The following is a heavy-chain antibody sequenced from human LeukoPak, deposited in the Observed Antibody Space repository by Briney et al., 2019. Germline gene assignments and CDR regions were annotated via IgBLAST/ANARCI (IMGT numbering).Heavy chain of an antibody. CDR1: GYTFTRYG. V-gene: IGHV1-18*01. D-gene: IGHD3-10*01. CDR2: INPNSGGT. CDR3: ARAAMARGQNWFDP. J-gene: IGHJ5*02. Sequence: ASVKVSCKASGYTFTRYGVSWVRQAPGQGLEWMGWINPNSGGTNYAQKLQGRVTMTTDTSTSTAYMELRSLRSDDTAVYCCARAAMARGQNWFDPWGQGTLVTVSS.